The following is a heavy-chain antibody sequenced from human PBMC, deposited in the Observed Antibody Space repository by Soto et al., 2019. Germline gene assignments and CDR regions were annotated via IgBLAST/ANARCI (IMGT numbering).Heavy chain of an antibody. J-gene: IGHJ3*02. CDR2: ISGSGGST. V-gene: IGHV3-23*01. Sequence: GGSLRLSCAAAGFTFSSYAMSWVRQAPGKGLEWVSAISGSGGSTYYADSVKGRFTISRDNSKNTLYLQMNSLRAEDTAVYYCAKDFSYYDSSGYSAPDAFDIWGQGTMVTVSS. CDR1: GFTFSSYA. CDR3: AKDFSYYDSSGYSAPDAFDI. D-gene: IGHD3-22*01.